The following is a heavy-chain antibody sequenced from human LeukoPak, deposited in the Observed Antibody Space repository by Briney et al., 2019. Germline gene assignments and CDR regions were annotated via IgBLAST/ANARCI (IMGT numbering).Heavy chain of an antibody. Sequence: VGSLRLSCAASGLTFSSYWMSWVRQAPGKGLEWVAAIKKAESDKRYVDSVEGRFTISRDNAKNSLYRQMNSLRVEDTGVYYFARDSTLFCSGGTCYWGFDSWGQRTQVTVSS. CDR2: IKKAESDK. D-gene: IGHD2-15*01. CDR1: GLTFSSYW. V-gene: IGHV3-7*01. CDR3: ARDSTLFCSGGTCYWGFDS. J-gene: IGHJ4*02.